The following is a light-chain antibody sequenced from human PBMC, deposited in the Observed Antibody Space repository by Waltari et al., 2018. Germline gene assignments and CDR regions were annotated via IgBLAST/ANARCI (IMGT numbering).Light chain of an antibody. Sequence: DIVMTQFPDSLAVSLGERATINCKSSQSVLYRSNNKEYLAWYQQKPGQPAKLLIYWASTRESGVPARLSGSGSGTDFTLTISSLQAEDVAVYYCQQYCTTPTFGQGTKVEIK. CDR3: QQYCTTPT. V-gene: IGKV4-1*01. J-gene: IGKJ1*01. CDR1: QSVLYRSNNKEY. CDR2: WAS.